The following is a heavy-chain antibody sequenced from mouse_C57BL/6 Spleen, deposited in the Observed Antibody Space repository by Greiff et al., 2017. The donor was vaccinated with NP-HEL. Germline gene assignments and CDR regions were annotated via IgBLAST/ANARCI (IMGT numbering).Heavy chain of an antibody. Sequence: EVKVEESGGGLVQPGGSMKLSCVASGFTFSNYRMNWVRQSPEKGLEWVAQIRLKSDNYATHYAESVKGRFTISRDDSKSSVYLQMNNLRAEDTGIYYCTRFTTVVAGFDYWGQGTTLTVSS. CDR3: TRFTTVVAGFDY. CDR2: IRLKSDNYAT. J-gene: IGHJ2*01. D-gene: IGHD1-1*01. CDR1: GFTFSNYR. V-gene: IGHV6-3*01.